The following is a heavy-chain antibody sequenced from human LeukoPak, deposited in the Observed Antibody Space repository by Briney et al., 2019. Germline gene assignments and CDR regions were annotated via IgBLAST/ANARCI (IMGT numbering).Heavy chain of an antibody. CDR1: GYSFTSYW. CDR2: IYPGDSDT. Sequence: GESLQISCKGSGYSFTSYWIGWVRQMPGKGLEWMGIIYPGDSDTRYSPSFQGQVTISADKSISTAYLQWSSLKASDTATYYCARRYYDSSGYYAFDYWGQGTLVTVSS. D-gene: IGHD3-22*01. CDR3: ARRYYDSSGYYAFDY. V-gene: IGHV5-51*01. J-gene: IGHJ4*02.